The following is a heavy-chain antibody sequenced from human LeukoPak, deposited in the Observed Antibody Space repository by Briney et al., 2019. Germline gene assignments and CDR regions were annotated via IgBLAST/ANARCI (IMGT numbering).Heavy chain of an antibody. CDR2: ISYDGSNK. D-gene: IGHD2-2*01. Sequence: GGSLRLSCAASGFTFSSYAMHWVRQAPGKGLEWVAVISYDGSNKYYADSVKGRFTISRDNSKNTLYLQMNSLRAEDTAVYYCARVDEHQALDYWGQGTLVTVSS. V-gene: IGHV3-30-3*01. J-gene: IGHJ4*02. CDR1: GFTFSSYA. CDR3: ARVDEHQALDY.